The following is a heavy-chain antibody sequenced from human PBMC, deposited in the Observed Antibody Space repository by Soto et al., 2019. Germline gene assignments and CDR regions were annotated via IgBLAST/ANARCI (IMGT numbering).Heavy chain of an antibody. J-gene: IGHJ4*02. D-gene: IGHD3-22*01. CDR1: GYTFTGYY. V-gene: IGHV1-2*04. CDR3: ARYYDNNGYYFDY. CDR2: INPNSGVT. Sequence: ASVKVSCKASGYTFTGYYIQWVRQAPGQGLEWMGWINPNSGVTHYAQKFQGWVTMTRDTSISTAYMGLSRLSSDDTAVYYCARYYDNNGYYFDYWGQGALVTVSS.